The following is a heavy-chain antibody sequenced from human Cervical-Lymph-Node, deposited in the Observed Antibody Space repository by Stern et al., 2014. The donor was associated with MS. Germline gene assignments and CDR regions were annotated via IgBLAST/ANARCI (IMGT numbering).Heavy chain of an antibody. V-gene: IGHV2-70*01. CDR3: ARSFYYQSSGEYGGWFDP. Sequence: QITLKESGPALVKPTQTLTLTCTFSGFSLTTSGMCVSWIRRAPGKTPEWLALIDWEDDKYYSPSLETRLTISKDTSKNQVVLTMTNMDPVDTATYYCARSFYYQSSGEYGGWFDPWGQGALVTVSS. CDR1: GFSLTTSGMC. D-gene: IGHD3-22*01. CDR2: IDWEDDK. J-gene: IGHJ5*02.